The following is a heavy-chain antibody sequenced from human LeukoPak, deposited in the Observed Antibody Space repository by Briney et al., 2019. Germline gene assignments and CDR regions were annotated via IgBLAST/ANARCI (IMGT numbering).Heavy chain of an antibody. CDR3: ARQWWELLGYYYYGMDV. J-gene: IGHJ6*02. V-gene: IGHV3-48*03. CDR2: ISSSGSTI. Sequence: GGSLRLSCAASGFTFRSYEMHWVRQAPGKGLEWVSYISSSGSTIYYADSVKGRFTISRDNAKNSLYLQMNSLRAEDTAVYCCARQWWELLGYYYYGMDVWGQGTTVTVSS. D-gene: IGHD1-26*01. CDR1: GFTFRSYE.